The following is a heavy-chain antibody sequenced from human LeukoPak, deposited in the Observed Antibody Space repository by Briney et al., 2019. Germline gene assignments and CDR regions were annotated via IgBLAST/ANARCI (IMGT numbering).Heavy chain of an antibody. CDR2: MYYIGST. CDR1: GGSISSSTYY. J-gene: IGHJ4*02. V-gene: IGHV4-39*07. Sequence: SQTLSLTCTVSGGSISSSTYYWGWIRQPPGKGLEWIASMYYIGSTYYNPSLQSRVTISQDTSKNQFSLKLDSVTAADTAVYYCVKEGFWGRGNLVTVSS. CDR3: VKEGF.